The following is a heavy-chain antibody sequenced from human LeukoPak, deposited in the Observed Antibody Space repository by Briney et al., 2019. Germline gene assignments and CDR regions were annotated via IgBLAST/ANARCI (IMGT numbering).Heavy chain of an antibody. D-gene: IGHD6-13*01. CDR2: ISAYNGNT. V-gene: IGHV1-18*01. CDR3: ARGGIASKLAPQTPLDV. J-gene: IGHJ6*02. Sequence: ASVKVSCKASGYTFTSYGISWVRQAPGQGLEWMGWISAYNGNTNYAQKLQGRVTMTTDTPTSTAYMELRSLRSDDTAVYYCARGGIASKLAPQTPLDVWGQGTTVTVSS. CDR1: GYTFTSYG.